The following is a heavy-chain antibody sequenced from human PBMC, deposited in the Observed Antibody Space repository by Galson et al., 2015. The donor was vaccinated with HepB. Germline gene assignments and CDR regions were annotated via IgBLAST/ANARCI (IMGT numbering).Heavy chain of an antibody. CDR1: GFTFSSYG. CDR2: IWYDGSNK. CDR3: AREFMGDDYYYGMDV. J-gene: IGHJ6*02. V-gene: IGHV3-33*01. Sequence: SLRLSCAASGFTFSSYGMHWVRQAPGKGLEWVAVIWYDGSNKYYADSVKGRFTISRDNSKNTLYLQMNSLRAEDTAVYYCAREFMGDDYYYGMDVWGQGTTVTVS. D-gene: IGHD3-16*01.